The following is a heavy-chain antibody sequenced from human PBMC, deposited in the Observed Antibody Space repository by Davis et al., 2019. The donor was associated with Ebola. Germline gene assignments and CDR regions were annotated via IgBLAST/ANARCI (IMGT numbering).Heavy chain of an antibody. CDR2: TSNDGSTK. D-gene: IGHD2-8*01. J-gene: IGHJ4*02. CDR3: VRDKYCTHGVCWKSFFDY. V-gene: IGHV3-30*14. CDR1: GFTFTTYS. Sequence: GGSLRLSCAASGFTFTTYSLHWVRQAPGKGLEWVALTSNDGSTKHYADSVKGRFTISRDNSRDTLYLEMKSLRTEDTAMYYCVRDKYCTHGVCWKSFFDYWGQGALVTVSS.